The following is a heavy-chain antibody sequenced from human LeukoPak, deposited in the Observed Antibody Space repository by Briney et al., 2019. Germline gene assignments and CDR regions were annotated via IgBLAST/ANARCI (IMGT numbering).Heavy chain of an antibody. J-gene: IGHJ4*02. D-gene: IGHD7-27*01. Sequence: ASVKVSCKASGYTFTSYDINWMRQATGQGLEWMGWMSPNSGNTGYAQKFQGRVTMTRDTSTGTAYLELSSLRSEDSAVYYCVRTPPNWGADFWGQGTLVTVSS. CDR2: MSPNSGNT. CDR3: VRTPPNWGADF. V-gene: IGHV1-8*01. CDR1: GYTFTSYD.